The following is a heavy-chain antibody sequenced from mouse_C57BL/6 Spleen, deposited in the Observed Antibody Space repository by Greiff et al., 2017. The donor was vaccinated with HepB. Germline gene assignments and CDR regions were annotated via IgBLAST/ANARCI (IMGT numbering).Heavy chain of an antibody. D-gene: IGHD2-4*01. V-gene: IGHV1-80*01. CDR2: IYPGDGDT. J-gene: IGHJ2*01. CDR3: ARGVYYDYGVDY. CDR1: GYAFSSYW. Sequence: VKLMESGAELVKPGASVKISCKASGYAFSSYWMNWVKQRPGKGLEWIGQIYPGDGDTNYNGKFKGKATLTADKSSSTAYMQLSSLTSEDSAVYFCARGVYYDYGVDYWCQGTTLTVSS.